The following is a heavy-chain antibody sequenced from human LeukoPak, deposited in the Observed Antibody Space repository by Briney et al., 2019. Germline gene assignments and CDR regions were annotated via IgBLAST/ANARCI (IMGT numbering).Heavy chain of an antibody. V-gene: IGHV3-21*01. CDR3: ARVSTVTTGQEDYMDV. J-gene: IGHJ6*03. Sequence: GGSQRLSCAASGFTFSSYSMNWVRQAPGKGLEWVSSISSSSSYIYYADSVKGRFTISRDNAKNSLYLQMNSLRAEDTAVYYCARVSTVTTGQEDYMDVWGKGTTVTVSS. CDR1: GFTFSSYS. D-gene: IGHD4-17*01. CDR2: ISSSSSYI.